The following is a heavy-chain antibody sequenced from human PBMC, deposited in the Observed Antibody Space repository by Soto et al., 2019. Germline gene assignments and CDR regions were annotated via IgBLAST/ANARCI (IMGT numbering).Heavy chain of an antibody. CDR2: IDTSNGNT. Sequence: QVQLVQSGAEVKKPGASVKVSCQASGYTFSYYRINWVRQAPGQGLEWMGRIDTSNGNTDYAQTFQDRVTMTADTSTSTTFMEVRSLRTDDSAVYYCARGWGNTSCGFEYWGQGTLVAVSS. J-gene: IGHJ4*02. D-gene: IGHD7-27*01. V-gene: IGHV1-18*01. CDR3: ARGWGNTSCGFEY. CDR1: GYTFSYYR.